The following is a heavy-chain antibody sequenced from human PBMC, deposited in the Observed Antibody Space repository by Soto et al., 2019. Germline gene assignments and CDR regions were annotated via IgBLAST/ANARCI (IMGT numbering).Heavy chain of an antibody. Sequence: PSETLSLTCTVSGDSITSSSHYWGWIRQPPGKGLECIANIYYDGNTYYNPSLKSRVTISVDTSKNQFSLKLSSVTAADTAVYYCARGPGSGWYDYWGQGTLVTVSS. V-gene: IGHV4-39*07. CDR1: GDSITSSSHY. J-gene: IGHJ4*02. D-gene: IGHD6-19*01. CDR3: ARGPGSGWYDY. CDR2: IYYDGNT.